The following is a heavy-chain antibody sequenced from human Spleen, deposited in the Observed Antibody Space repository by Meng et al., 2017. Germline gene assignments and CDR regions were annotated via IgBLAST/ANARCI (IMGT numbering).Heavy chain of an antibody. V-gene: IGHV4-34*01. D-gene: IGHD6-13*01. CDR3: ARAGLDGYSSWFYFDS. Sequence: SETLSLTCAVYGGSFSGYYWSWIRQPPEKGLEWIGEIDHSGNANYNPSLKSRVTISVDTSKSQFSLKLSSVTAADTAVYFCARAGLDGYSSWFYFDSWGQGTLVTVSS. CDR2: IDHSGNA. CDR1: GGSFSGYY. J-gene: IGHJ4*02.